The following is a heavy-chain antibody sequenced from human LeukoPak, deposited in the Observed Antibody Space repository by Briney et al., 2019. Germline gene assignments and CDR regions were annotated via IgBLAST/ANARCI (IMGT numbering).Heavy chain of an antibody. Sequence: ASVKVSCKASGSTFTGYYMHWVRQAPGQGLEWMGWINPNSGGTNYAQKFQGRVTMTRDTSISTAYMELSRLRSDDTAVYYCARASVNYYDSSGYYFKWFDPWGQGTLVTVSS. J-gene: IGHJ5*02. CDR3: ARASVNYYDSSGYYFKWFDP. CDR1: GSTFTGYY. CDR2: INPNSGGT. V-gene: IGHV1-2*02. D-gene: IGHD3-22*01.